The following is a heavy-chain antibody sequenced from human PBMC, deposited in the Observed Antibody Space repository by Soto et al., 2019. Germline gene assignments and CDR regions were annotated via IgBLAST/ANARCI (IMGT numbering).Heavy chain of an antibody. Sequence: ASVKVSCKASGGTFSSYAISWVRQAPGQGLEWMGGIIPIFGTANYAQKFQGRVTITADESTSTAYMELSSLRSEDTAVYYCARDRGVPYGSGIRVPNSDYWGQGTLVTVSS. CDR3: ARDRGVPYGSGIRVPNSDY. J-gene: IGHJ4*02. CDR1: GGTFSSYA. CDR2: IIPIFGTA. V-gene: IGHV1-69*13. D-gene: IGHD3-10*01.